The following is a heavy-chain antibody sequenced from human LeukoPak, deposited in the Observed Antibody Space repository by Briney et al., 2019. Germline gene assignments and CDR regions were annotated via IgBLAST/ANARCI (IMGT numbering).Heavy chain of an antibody. CDR1: GVSISSYY. Sequence: SGTLSLTCTVSGVSISSYYWSWIRQPLGKGLEYIGYIYYDGSTNYNPSLKSRVTISIDTSKIHFSLRLSSVTAADTALYYCARRGGGHAFDIWGQGTMVTVSS. V-gene: IGHV4-59*08. CDR2: IYYDGST. D-gene: IGHD3-16*01. CDR3: ARRGGGHAFDI. J-gene: IGHJ3*02.